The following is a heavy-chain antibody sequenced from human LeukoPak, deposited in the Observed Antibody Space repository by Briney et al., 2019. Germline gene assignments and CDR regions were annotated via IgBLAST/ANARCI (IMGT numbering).Heavy chain of an antibody. CDR1: GFTASSNY. D-gene: IGHD2-2*01. V-gene: IGHV3-53*01. CDR2: IYSGGST. Sequence: GGSLRLSCAASGFTASSNYMSWVRQAPGKGLEWVSVIYSGGSTYYADSVKGRFTISRDNSKNTLYLQMNSLRAEDTAVYYCARERYCSSTSCPNWFDPWGQGTLVTVSS. J-gene: IGHJ5*02. CDR3: ARERYCSSTSCPNWFDP.